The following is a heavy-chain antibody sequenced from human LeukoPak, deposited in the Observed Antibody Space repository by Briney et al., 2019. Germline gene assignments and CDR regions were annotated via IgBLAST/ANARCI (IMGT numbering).Heavy chain of an antibody. J-gene: IGHJ3*02. Sequence: GASVKVSCKASGGTFSSYAISWVRQAPGQGLEWMGGIIPIFGTANYAQKSQGRVTITADESTSTAYMELSSLRSEDTAVYYCARDPGVPAAIPAFDIWGQGTMVTVSS. V-gene: IGHV1-69*13. CDR1: GGTFSSYA. CDR3: ARDPGVPAAIPAFDI. D-gene: IGHD2-2*01. CDR2: IIPIFGTA.